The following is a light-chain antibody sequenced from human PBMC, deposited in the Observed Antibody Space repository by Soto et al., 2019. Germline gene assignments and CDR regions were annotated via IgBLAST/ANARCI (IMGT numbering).Light chain of an antibody. V-gene: IGLV1-47*01. CDR1: SCNIGSNY. CDR3: AAWDHSWNVTVV. CDR2: RNN. Sequence: QSVLTQPPSASGTPGQRVTISCSGSSCNIGSNYVYWYQQLPGTAPKLLIYRNNQRPSGVPDRFSVTKSGTPASVAVSGLLSEDEDDSSCAAWDHSWNVTVVFGGGTKHTVL. J-gene: IGLJ2*01.